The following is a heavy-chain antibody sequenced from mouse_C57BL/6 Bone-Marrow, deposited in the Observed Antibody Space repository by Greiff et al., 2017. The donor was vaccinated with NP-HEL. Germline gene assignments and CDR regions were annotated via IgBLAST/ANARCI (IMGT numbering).Heavy chain of an antibody. V-gene: IGHV2-9-1*01. Sequence: VMLVESGPGLVAPSQSLSITCTVSGFSLTSYAISWVRQPPGKGLEWLGVIWTGGGPNYNSALKSRLSISKDNSKSQVFLKMNSLQTDDTARYYCARHYYGSTSYWYFDVWGTGTTVTVSS. D-gene: IGHD1-1*01. J-gene: IGHJ1*03. CDR1: GFSLTSYA. CDR2: IWTGGGP. CDR3: ARHYYGSTSYWYFDV.